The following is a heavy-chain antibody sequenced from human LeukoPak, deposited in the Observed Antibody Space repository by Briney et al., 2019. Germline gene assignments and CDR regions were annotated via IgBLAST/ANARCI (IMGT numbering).Heavy chain of an antibody. D-gene: IGHD6-6*01. CDR2: IIPIFGTA. J-gene: IGHJ4*02. CDR3: ARRGSSHRIDY. CDR1: GGTFSSYA. V-gene: IGHV1-69*01. Sequence: GSSVKVSCKASGGTFSSYAISWVRQAPGQGLEWMGGIIPIFGTANYAQKFQGRGTITADESTSTAYMELRSLRSDDTAVYYCARRGSSHRIDYWGQGTLVTVSS.